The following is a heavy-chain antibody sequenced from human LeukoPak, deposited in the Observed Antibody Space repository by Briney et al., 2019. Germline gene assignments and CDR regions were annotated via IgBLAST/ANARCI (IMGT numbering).Heavy chain of an antibody. CDR3: VTLVRGLT. D-gene: IGHD3-10*01. V-gene: IGHV3-23*01. CDR2: ISGSGGST. J-gene: IGHJ5*02. CDR1: GFTFRSHA. Sequence: GGSLRLSCAASGFTFRSHAMHWVRQAPGKGLEWVSGISGSGGSTYYADSVKGRFTISRDNSKNTLSLQMNSLSAEDTAVYFCVTLVRGLTWGQGTLVTVSS.